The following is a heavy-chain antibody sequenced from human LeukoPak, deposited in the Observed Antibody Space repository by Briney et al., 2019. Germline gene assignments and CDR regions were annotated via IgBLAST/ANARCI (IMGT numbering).Heavy chain of an antibody. CDR1: GLTFSNCR. D-gene: IGHD3/OR15-3a*01. J-gene: IGHJ4*02. CDR3: ARDEFGPLAF. V-gene: IGHV3-7*05. Sequence: PGGSLRLSCVVPGLTFSNCRMTWVRQAPGRGLEWVANIKEDGTETSYVGSVKGRFTISRDNAKNSLYLQMNSLRAEDTALYYCARDEFGPLAFWGRGTLVTVSS. CDR2: IKEDGTET.